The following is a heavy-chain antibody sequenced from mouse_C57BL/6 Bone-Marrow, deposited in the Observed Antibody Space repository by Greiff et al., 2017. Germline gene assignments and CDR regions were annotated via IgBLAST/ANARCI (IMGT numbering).Heavy chain of an antibody. CDR2: INPSSGYT. D-gene: IGHD1-1*01. CDR3: ASITTVVAHWYFDV. V-gene: IGHV1-4*01. J-gene: IGHJ1*03. CDR1: GYTFTSYT. Sequence: VQLVESGAELARPGASVKMSCKASGYTFTSYTMHWVKQRPGQGLEWIGYINPSSGYTKYNQKFKDKATLTADKSSSTAYMQLSSLTSEDSAVYYCASITTVVAHWYFDVWGTGTTVTVSS.